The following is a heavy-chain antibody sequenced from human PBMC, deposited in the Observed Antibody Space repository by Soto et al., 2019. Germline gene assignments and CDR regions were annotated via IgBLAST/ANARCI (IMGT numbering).Heavy chain of an antibody. CDR1: GYSFTSYW. Sequence: PGESLKISSKDSGYSFTSYWIAWVRQTHGKGLEWMGIIYPYDSNTRYSPSFQGQVTISADKSVSTAYLQWSSLKASDTAMYYCASQEMATKNVDAFDIWGQGTMVTVSS. V-gene: IGHV5-51*01. D-gene: IGHD5-12*01. CDR3: ASQEMATKNVDAFDI. J-gene: IGHJ3*02. CDR2: IYPYDSNT.